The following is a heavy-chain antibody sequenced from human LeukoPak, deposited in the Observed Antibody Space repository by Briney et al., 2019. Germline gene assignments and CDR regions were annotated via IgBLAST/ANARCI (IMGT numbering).Heavy chain of an antibody. Sequence: PGGSLRLSCAASGFTFNNYWMTWVRQAPGMGLEWIGEINHSGSTNYNPSLKSRVTISVDTSKNQFSLKLSSVTAADTAVYYCARRVGFGGLIDYWGQGTLVTVSS. CDR2: INHSGST. D-gene: IGHD3-10*01. J-gene: IGHJ4*02. CDR1: GFTFNNYW. V-gene: IGHV4-34*01. CDR3: ARRVGFGGLIDY.